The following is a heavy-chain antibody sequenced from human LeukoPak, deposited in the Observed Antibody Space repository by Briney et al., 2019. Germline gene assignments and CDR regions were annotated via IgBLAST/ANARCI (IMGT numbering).Heavy chain of an antibody. CDR1: GFTFSIYE. J-gene: IGHJ5*02. CDR2: ISGSGSTI. Sequence: GGSLRLSCAASGFTFSIYEMNWVRQAPGKGLEWVSFISGSGSTIHFADSVKGRFTISRDNAKNSLYLQMNSLRGEDTAVYYCARGRWFDPWGQGTLVTVSS. V-gene: IGHV3-48*03. CDR3: ARGRWFDP.